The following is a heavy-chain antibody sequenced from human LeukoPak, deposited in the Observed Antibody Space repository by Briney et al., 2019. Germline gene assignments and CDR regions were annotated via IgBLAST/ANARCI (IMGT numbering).Heavy chain of an antibody. CDR3: VRAGHQDYYYFDL. V-gene: IGHV3-74*01. CDR1: GFTFSSYW. J-gene: IGHJ2*01. CDR2: INSDGSST. Sequence: PGGSLRLSCAASGFTFSSYWMHWVRQAPGKGLVWVSRINSDGSSTSYADSVRGRFTISRDNDENTVYLQMSSLRSEDTAVYYCVRAGHQDYYYFDLWGRGTLVSVSS.